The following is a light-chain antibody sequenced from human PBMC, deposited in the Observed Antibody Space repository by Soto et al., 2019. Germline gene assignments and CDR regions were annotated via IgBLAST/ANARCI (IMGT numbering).Light chain of an antibody. Sequence: DLQMTQSPSSLSASVGDRVTITCRATKDIKNYLNWYQQKPGKAPKLLVYAASILETGVPSRFSGSGSGTYFTFTISSLQPEDIATYYCQHYDDLPWTFGQGTKVAIK. CDR2: AAS. V-gene: IGKV1-33*01. CDR1: KDIKNY. CDR3: QHYDDLPWT. J-gene: IGKJ1*01.